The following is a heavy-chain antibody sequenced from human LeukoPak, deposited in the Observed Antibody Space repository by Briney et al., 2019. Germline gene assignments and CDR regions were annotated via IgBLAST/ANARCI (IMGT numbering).Heavy chain of an antibody. D-gene: IGHD2-15*01. CDR1: EFTFNSHA. CDR2: ISVTGDIT. J-gene: IGHJ4*02. Sequence: QSGGSLRLSCAASEFTFNSHAMYWVRQALGKGLEWVSSISVTGDITHYADSVKGRFTISRDNSKNTLYLQMSSPRAEDTALYYCARRRSEIFAFDYWGQGTLVTVSS. CDR3: ARRRSEIFAFDY. V-gene: IGHV3-23*01.